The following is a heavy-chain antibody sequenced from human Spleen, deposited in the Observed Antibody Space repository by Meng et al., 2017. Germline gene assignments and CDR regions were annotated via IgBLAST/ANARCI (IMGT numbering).Heavy chain of an antibody. V-gene: IGHV4-4*02. CDR3: ARVDSSGWRPIDY. Sequence: GSLRLSCDVSGGSITSTNWWNWVRQPPGKGLEWIGEIDHSGSTNYNPSLKSRVTISVDKSKNQFSLRLSSVTAADTAVYYCARVDSSGWRPIDYWGQGKLVTVSS. J-gene: IGHJ4*02. CDR2: IDHSGST. CDR1: GGSITSTNW. D-gene: IGHD6-19*01.